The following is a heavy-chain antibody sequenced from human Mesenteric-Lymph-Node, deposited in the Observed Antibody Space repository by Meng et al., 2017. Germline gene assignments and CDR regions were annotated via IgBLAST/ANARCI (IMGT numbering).Heavy chain of an antibody. CDR2: TWNSGST. CDR3: ARDEDGYTFFEY. J-gene: IGHJ4*02. Sequence: QLRGSGQWLLKPSGTWSPTVAVSGGSSSSANWWSWVRKPPGKGLEWIGETWNSGSTNYNQSLKSRVTISVDKSKNQFSLTLNSVTAADTAVYYCARDEDGYTFFEYWSQGTLVTVSS. V-gene: IGHV4-4*02. CDR1: GGSSSSANW. D-gene: IGHD5-24*01.